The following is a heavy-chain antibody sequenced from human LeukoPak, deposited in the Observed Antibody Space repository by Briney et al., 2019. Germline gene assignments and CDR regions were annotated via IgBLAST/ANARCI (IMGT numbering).Heavy chain of an antibody. Sequence: ASVKVSCKASGGTFSSYAISWVRQAPGQGLEWMGGNIPIFGTANYAQKFQGRVAITTDESTSTAYMELSSLRSEDTAVYYCAREDCSSTSCYKLGYAFDIWGQGTMVTVSS. D-gene: IGHD2-2*02. V-gene: IGHV1-69*05. J-gene: IGHJ3*02. CDR3: AREDCSSTSCYKLGYAFDI. CDR1: GGTFSSYA. CDR2: NIPIFGTA.